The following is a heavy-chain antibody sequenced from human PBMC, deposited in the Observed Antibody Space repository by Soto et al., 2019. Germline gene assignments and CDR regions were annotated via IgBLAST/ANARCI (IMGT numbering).Heavy chain of an antibody. CDR1: GGSISSSNW. Sequence: QVQLQESGPGLVKPSGTLSLTCAVSGGSISSSNWWSWVRQPPGKGLEWIGAIYHSGSTNYNPSLKRRVTMSVDKSKNQFSLKLSSVIAADTAVYYCARGSVVRGVAYYGMDVWGQGTTVTVSS. J-gene: IGHJ6*02. CDR3: ARGSVVRGVAYYGMDV. CDR2: IYHSGST. V-gene: IGHV4-4*02. D-gene: IGHD3-10*01.